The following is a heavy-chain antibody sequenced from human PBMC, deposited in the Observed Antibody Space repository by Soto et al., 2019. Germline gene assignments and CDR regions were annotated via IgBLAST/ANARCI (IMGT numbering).Heavy chain of an antibody. J-gene: IGHJ6*03. V-gene: IGHV1-69*02. CDR2: SIPILGIA. CDR1: GGTFSSYT. CDR3: ARSDALRYFELNDYDYYDLDD. D-gene: IGHD3-9*01. Sequence: VQLVQSGAEVKKPGSSVKVSCKASGGTFSSYTVTWVRQAPGQGLEWMGRSIPILGIANYAQKFQGRVTITADKSTSTAYMELSSLRSVDTAVDYCARSDALRYFELNDYDYYDLDDWGKGTTVTVS.